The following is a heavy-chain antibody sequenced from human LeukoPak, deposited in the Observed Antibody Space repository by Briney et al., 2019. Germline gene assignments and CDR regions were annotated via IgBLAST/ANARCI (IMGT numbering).Heavy chain of an antibody. J-gene: IGHJ5*02. CDR2: ISSSGSTI. V-gene: IGHV3-11*01. CDR3: ARSLEWLFPNWFDP. D-gene: IGHD3-3*01. Sequence: PGGSLRLSCAASGFTFSDYYMSWIRQAPGKGLEWVSYISSSGSTIYYADSVKGRFTISRDNAKNSLYLQMNSLRAEDTAVYYCARSLEWLFPNWFDPWGQRTLVTISS. CDR1: GFTFSDYY.